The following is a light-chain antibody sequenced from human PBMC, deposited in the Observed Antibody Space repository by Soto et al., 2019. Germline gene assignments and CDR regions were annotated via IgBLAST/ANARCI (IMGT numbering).Light chain of an antibody. CDR2: ENN. Sequence: QAVVTQPPSVSAAPGQTVTISCSGFSSNIGNNYVSWYQQVPGTAPKLLIYENNKRPSGIPDRFSGSKSGTSATLDITGLQTGDEADYYCGTWDSSLSAGVFGGGTKVTVL. CDR1: SSNIGNNY. J-gene: IGLJ2*01. CDR3: GTWDSSLSAGV. V-gene: IGLV1-51*01.